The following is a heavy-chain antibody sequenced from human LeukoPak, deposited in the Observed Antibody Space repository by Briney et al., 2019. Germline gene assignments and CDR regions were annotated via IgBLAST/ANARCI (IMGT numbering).Heavy chain of an antibody. D-gene: IGHD4-17*01. CDR1: GFTFSSCE. CDR2: ISSSGSTI. Sequence: GGSLRLSCAASGFTFSSCEMNWVRQAPGKGLEWVSYISSSGSTIYYADSVKGRFTISRDNAKTSLYLQMNSLRAEDTSVYYCARDTNGDGWFDPWGQGTLVTVSS. V-gene: IGHV3-48*03. CDR3: ARDTNGDGWFDP. J-gene: IGHJ5*02.